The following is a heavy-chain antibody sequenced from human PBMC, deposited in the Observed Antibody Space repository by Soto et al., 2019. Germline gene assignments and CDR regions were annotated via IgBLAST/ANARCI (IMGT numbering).Heavy chain of an antibody. J-gene: IGHJ4*02. CDR1: GFTFSSYW. CDR3: ARDPRGSGWYKLIYFDY. V-gene: IGHV3-7*01. D-gene: IGHD6-19*01. Sequence: GGSLRLSCAASGFTFSSYWMSWVRQAPGKGLEWVANIKQDGSEKYYVDSVKGRFTISRDNAKNSLYLQMNSLRAEDTAVYYCARDPRGSGWYKLIYFDYWGQGTLVTVSS. CDR2: IKQDGSEK.